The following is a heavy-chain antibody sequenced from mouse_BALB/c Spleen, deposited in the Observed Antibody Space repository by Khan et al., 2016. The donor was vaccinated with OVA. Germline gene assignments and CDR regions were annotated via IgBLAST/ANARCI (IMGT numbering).Heavy chain of an antibody. CDR3: VRGSGKYRFAY. D-gene: IGHD1-3*01. CDR1: GYTFTDYV. Sequence: QVQLQQSGAELVRPGVSVKISCKGSGYTFTDYVMHWVKQSHAKSLEWIGVISTYYGDTTHNQKFKGKTTITVDKSSSTAYLELARLTSEDSAIYDCVRGSGKYRFAYWGQGTLVTVSA. J-gene: IGHJ3*01. V-gene: IGHV1S137*01. CDR2: ISTYYGDT.